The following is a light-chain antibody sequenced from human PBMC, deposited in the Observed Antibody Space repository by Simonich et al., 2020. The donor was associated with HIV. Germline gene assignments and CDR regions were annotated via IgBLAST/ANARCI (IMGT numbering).Light chain of an antibody. CDR1: QGVSSY. J-gene: IGKJ2*01. CDR2: DAS. V-gene: IGKV3-11*01. CDR3: QQYNSYSYT. Sequence: EIVLTQSPATLSLSPGDRATLSCWANQGVSSYLAWYQQKPGQAPRLLIYDASNRATGIPARFSGSGSGTDFTLTISSLQPDDFATYYCQQYNSYSYTFGQGTKLEIK.